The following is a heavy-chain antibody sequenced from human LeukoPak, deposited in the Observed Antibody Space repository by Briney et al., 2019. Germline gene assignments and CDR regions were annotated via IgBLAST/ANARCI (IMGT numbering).Heavy chain of an antibody. CDR3: AKGGTPIQSQLDY. V-gene: IGHV3-9*03. Sequence: GRSLRLSCAASGFTFDDYAMHWVRQAPGKGLEWVSGISWNSDSIGYADSVKGRFTISRDNAKNSLYLQMNSLRAEDMALYYCAKGGTPIQSQLDYWGQGTLVTVSS. CDR1: GFTFDDYA. CDR2: ISWNSDSI. D-gene: IGHD5-18*01. J-gene: IGHJ4*02.